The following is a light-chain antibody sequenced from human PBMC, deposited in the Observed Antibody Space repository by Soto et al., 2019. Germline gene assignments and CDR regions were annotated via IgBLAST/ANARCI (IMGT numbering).Light chain of an antibody. CDR3: QQRSNWHPWT. CDR1: QSVSSY. Sequence: EIVLTRSPATLSAYPGERATLSCRPSQSVSSYLAWYQQKPGQAPRLLIYDASNRANGIPARFSGSGSGTDFTLTISSLEPEDFAFYYCQQRSNWHPWTFGQGTKVDIK. V-gene: IGKV3-11*01. J-gene: IGKJ1*01. CDR2: DAS.